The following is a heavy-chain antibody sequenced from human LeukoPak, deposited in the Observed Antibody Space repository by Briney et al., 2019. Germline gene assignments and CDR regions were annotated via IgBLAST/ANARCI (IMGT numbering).Heavy chain of an antibody. J-gene: IGHJ4*02. CDR1: GFTVITND. V-gene: IGHV3-53*05. CDR3: ARVGD. CDR2: LYSDGNT. Sequence: SGGSLRLSCAASGFTVITNDMTWVRQAPGKGLEWVSVLYSDGNTKYADSVQGRFTISRDNSKNTLYLQMNSLRAEDTAVYYCARVGDWGQGTLVTVSS. D-gene: IGHD2-21*01.